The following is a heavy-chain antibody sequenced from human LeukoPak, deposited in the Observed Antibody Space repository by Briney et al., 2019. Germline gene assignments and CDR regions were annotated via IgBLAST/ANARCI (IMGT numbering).Heavy chain of an antibody. CDR2: IYYSGST. Sequence: PSETLSLTCTVSGGSISSYYWSGIWQPPGKGLGWIGYIYYSGSTNYNPSLKSRVTISVDTSKNQFSLKLSSVTAADTAVYYCASARWLQFEYYSDYWGQGTLVTVSS. J-gene: IGHJ4*02. CDR1: GGSISSYY. CDR3: ASARWLQFEYYSDY. V-gene: IGHV4-59*08. D-gene: IGHD5-24*01.